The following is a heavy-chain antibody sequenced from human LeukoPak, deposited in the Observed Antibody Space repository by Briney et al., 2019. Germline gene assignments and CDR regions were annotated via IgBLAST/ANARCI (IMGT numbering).Heavy chain of an antibody. V-gene: IGHV3-7*01. CDR1: GVSISGQW. CDR2: IKHDGSEE. Sequence: GVSLRLSCVASGVSISGQWMNWVRQAPGQGLEWVANIKHDGSEEYYVDSVKGRFTISRDDGRNSVSLQMNSVRAEDTAVYYCGYTNNFYHWGQGTLVVVSS. CDR3: GYTNNFYH. J-gene: IGHJ4*02. D-gene: IGHD3-16*02.